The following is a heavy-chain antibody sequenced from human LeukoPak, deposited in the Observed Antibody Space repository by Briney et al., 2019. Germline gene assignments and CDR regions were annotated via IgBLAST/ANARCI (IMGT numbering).Heavy chain of an antibody. V-gene: IGHV3-74*01. CDR3: VREGIVVGRNWFDP. CDR1: GFACSDSW. CDR2: ISSDESST. Sequence: GGSVSFYCAASGFACSDSWMSWLRQAPGKGLVGVSRISSDESSTSYAYSVKGRFTISRDNAKNTLELQMNSLRAEDTAVYYCVREGIVVGRNWFDPWGQGTLVTVSS. J-gene: IGHJ5*02. D-gene: IGHD2-15*01.